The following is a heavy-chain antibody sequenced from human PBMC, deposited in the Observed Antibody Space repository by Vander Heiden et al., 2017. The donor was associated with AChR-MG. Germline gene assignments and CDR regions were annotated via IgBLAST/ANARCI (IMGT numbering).Heavy chain of an antibody. V-gene: IGHV3-23*01. CDR3: AKVADYYYYGMDV. CDR1: GFTFSSFA. J-gene: IGHJ6*02. Sequence: EVQLLESGGGLVQPGGSLRLSCAASGFTFSSFAMSWVRPAPGRGLEWVSSISSSGGSTYYADSVKGRFTISRDNSKNTVYLQMNSLRAEDTALYYCAKVADYYYYGMDVWGQGTTVTVSS. CDR2: ISSSGGST.